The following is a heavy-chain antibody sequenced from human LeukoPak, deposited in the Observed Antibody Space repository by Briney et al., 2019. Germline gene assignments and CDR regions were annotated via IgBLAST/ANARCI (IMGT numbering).Heavy chain of an antibody. D-gene: IGHD2-2*02. CDR3: AKEVGGYTTFDY. Sequence: GGSLRLSCAASGFTFTAHAMSWVRQAPGKGLEWVSAISGSGGGTYYADSVKGRFTISRDNSKNTVYLQMNSLRGEDTAVYYCAKEVGGYTTFDYWGQGTLVTVSS. CDR1: GFTFTAHA. J-gene: IGHJ4*02. CDR2: ISGSGGGT. V-gene: IGHV3-23*01.